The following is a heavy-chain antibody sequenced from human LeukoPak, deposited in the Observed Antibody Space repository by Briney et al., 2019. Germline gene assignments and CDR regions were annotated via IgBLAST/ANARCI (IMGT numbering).Heavy chain of an antibody. D-gene: IGHD3-10*01. CDR1: GGSFSGYY. Sequence: PSETLSLACAVYGGSFSGYYWSWLRQPPGKVLEWIGQISRRGNTNYNPSLKSRVTISVDTSKNQLSLKLSTVTAADTALYYCARHGEYYFDYWGQGTLVTVSS. CDR3: ARHGEYYFDY. CDR2: ISRRGNT. J-gene: IGHJ4*02. V-gene: IGHV4-34*01.